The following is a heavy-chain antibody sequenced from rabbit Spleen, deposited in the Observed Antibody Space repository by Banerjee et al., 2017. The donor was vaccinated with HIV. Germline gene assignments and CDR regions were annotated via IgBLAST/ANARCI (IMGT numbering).Heavy chain of an antibody. CDR1: GVSFSLSSY. Sequence: QEQLVESGGGLVQPEGSLTLTCTASGVSFSLSSYICWVRQAPGKGLEWIACIEAGSSGFTYFASWAKGRFTISKTSSTTVTLQVTSLTAADTATYFCARDTSSSFSSYGMDLWGQGTLVTVS. J-gene: IGHJ6*01. D-gene: IGHD1-1*01. CDR2: IEAGSSGFT. CDR3: ARDTSSSFSSYGMDL. V-gene: IGHV1S45*01.